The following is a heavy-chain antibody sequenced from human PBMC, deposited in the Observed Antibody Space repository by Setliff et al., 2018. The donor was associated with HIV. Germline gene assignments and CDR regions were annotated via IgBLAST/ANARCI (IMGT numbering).Heavy chain of an antibody. J-gene: IGHJ6*03. V-gene: IGHV5-51*01. CDR2: IFPGDSDT. D-gene: IGHD2-21*02. CDR1: GYRIYRYW. CDR3: ARQGEVTAVAPFNNFYMDV. Sequence: GESLKISCKGSGYRIYRYWIAWVRQMPGKGLEWMGIIFPGDSDTRYSPSFYGQVNISADKSISTAYLQWSSLKASDTAMYYCARQGEVTAVAPFNNFYMDVWGKGTAVTVSS.